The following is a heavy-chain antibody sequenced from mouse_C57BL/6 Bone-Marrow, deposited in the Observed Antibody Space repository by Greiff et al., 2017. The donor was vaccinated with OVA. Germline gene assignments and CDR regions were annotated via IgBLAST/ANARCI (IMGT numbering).Heavy chain of an antibody. D-gene: IGHD1-1*01. CDR2: IYPGDGDT. CDR1: GYAFSSSW. V-gene: IGHV1-82*01. CDR3: ARRGVTTVVADYAMDY. J-gene: IGHJ4*01. Sequence: QVQLQQSGPELVKPGASVKISCKASGYAFSSSWMNWVKQRPGKGLEWIGRIYPGDGDTNYNGKFKGNATLTADKSSSTAYMQLSSLTSEDSAVYFCARRGVTTVVADYAMDYWGQGTSVTVSS.